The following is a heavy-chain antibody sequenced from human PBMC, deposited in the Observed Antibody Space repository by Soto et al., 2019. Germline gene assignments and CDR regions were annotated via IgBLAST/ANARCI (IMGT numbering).Heavy chain of an antibody. CDR3: ARGETSYYDFWSGYYFYWFDP. J-gene: IGHJ5*02. CDR2: INPNSGGT. V-gene: IGHV1-2*04. CDR1: GYTFTGYY. Sequence: GASVKVSCKASGYTFTGYYMHWVRQAPGQGLEWMGWINPNSGGTNYAQKFQGWVTMTRDTSISTAYMELSRLRSDGTAVYYCARGETSYYDFWSGYYFYWFDPWGQGTLVTVSS. D-gene: IGHD3-3*01.